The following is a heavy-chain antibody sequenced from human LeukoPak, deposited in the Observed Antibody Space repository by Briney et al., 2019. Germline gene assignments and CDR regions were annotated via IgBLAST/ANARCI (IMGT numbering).Heavy chain of an antibody. Sequence: PRGSLRVSCVHSGFTFSSYAMRWVRQAPREGLEWVSAISGSARTTYNEDSGKGAFTITRDNSNNTLYLKMTSLRAEDTAVYHGAKAHPDRRNTPTCYLDYCGQGKLVTVS. V-gene: IGHV3-23*01. CDR1: GFTFSSYA. D-gene: IGHD1-14*01. J-gene: IGHJ4*02. CDR3: AKAHPDRRNTPTCYLDY. CDR2: ISGSARTT.